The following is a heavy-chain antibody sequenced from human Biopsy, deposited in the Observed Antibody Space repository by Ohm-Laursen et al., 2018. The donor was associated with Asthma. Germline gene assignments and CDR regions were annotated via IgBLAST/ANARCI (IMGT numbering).Heavy chain of an antibody. V-gene: IGHV2-5*02. CDR3: AHTVSSRYDY. CDR2: IYWDDDK. D-gene: IGHD6-6*01. J-gene: IGHJ4*01. Sequence: PTQTLTLTFSFSGFSLTQRGVGVGWIRQAPGKALEWLAVIYWDDDKRYSPSLRGRLTITTDTSKRRVLLALTNVDPVDTATYFCAHTVSSRYDYWGQGTRVSVSS. CDR1: GFSLTQRGVG.